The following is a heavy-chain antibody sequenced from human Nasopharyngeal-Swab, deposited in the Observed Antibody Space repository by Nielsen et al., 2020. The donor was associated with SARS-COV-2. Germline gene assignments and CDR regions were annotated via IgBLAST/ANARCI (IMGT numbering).Heavy chain of an antibody. CDR3: ARDSSSSDADAFDI. Sequence: LKISCAASGFTFSSYGMHWVRQAPGKGLEWVAVIWYDGSNKYYADSVKGRFTISRDNSKNTLYLQMNSLRAEDTAVYYCARDSSSSDADAFDIWGQGTMVTVSS. CDR1: GFTFSSYG. V-gene: IGHV3-33*01. D-gene: IGHD6-6*01. J-gene: IGHJ3*02. CDR2: IWYDGSNK.